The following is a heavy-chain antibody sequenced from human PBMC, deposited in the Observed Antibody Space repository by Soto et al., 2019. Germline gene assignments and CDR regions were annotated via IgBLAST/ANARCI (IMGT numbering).Heavy chain of an antibody. J-gene: IGHJ4*02. CDR2: INPSGGST. V-gene: IGHV1-46*01. CDR1: GYTFTNYY. D-gene: IGHD6-13*01. CDR3: ARGLAAGDY. Sequence: ASVKVSCKASGYTFTNYYIHWVRQAPGQGLEWMAIINPSGGSTNYAQKFQGRVTLARDTFTNTVYTELSSLRSEDTAIYYCARGLAAGDYWGQGTLVTVSS.